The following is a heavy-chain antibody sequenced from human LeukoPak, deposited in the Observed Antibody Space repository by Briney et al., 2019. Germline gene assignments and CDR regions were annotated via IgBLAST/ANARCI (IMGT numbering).Heavy chain of an antibody. CDR1: GFTFSSYS. CDR3: VRDQGGIAAAGLDY. CDR2: ISSSSSYI. D-gene: IGHD6-13*01. Sequence: GGSLRLSCAASGFTFSSYSMNWVRQAPGKGLEWVSSISSSSSYIYYADSVKGRFTISRDNAKNSLYLQMNSLRAEDTAVYYCVRDQGGIAAAGLDYWGQGTLVTVSS. V-gene: IGHV3-21*01. J-gene: IGHJ4*02.